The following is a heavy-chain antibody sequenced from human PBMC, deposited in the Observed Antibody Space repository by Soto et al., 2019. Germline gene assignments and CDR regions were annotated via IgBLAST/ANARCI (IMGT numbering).Heavy chain of an antibody. V-gene: IGHV1-8*01. Sequence: ASVKVSCKASGYTFTSYAMHWVRQAPGQRLEWMGWINANSGNTGYAQKFQGKVTMTRNTSISTAYMELSSLRSEDTAVYYCARVGYYYDSSGYYLSFDYWGQGTLVTVSS. D-gene: IGHD3-22*01. CDR1: GYTFTSYA. CDR3: ARVGYYYDSSGYYLSFDY. J-gene: IGHJ4*02. CDR2: INANSGNT.